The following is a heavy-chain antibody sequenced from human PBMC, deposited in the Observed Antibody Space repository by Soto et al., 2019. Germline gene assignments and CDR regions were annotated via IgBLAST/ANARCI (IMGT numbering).Heavy chain of an antibody. CDR3: ARVFTDSSSFFDP. Sequence: PSETLSLTCTVSGGSISSSSYYWGWVRQPPGKGLEWIGTIYYSGITYYNPSLKSRVTISVDTSKNQFSLKLSSVTAADTAVYYCARVFTDSSSFFDPWGQGTLVTVSS. J-gene: IGHJ5*02. V-gene: IGHV4-39*01. CDR1: GGSISSSSYY. D-gene: IGHD6-13*01. CDR2: IYYSGIT.